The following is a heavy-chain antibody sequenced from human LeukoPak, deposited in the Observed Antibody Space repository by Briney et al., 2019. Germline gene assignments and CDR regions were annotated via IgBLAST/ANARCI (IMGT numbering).Heavy chain of an antibody. CDR2: INPNSGGT. J-gene: IGHJ4*02. Sequence: ASVKVSCKASGYTFTGYYMHWVRQAPGQGLEWMGWINPNSGGTNYAQKFQGRVTMTRDTSISTAYMELSRLRSDDTAVYYCARDLSPWTMTAVPDYWGQGTLVTVSS. D-gene: IGHD2-21*02. CDR3: ARDLSPWTMTAVPDY. V-gene: IGHV1-2*02. CDR1: GYTFTGYY.